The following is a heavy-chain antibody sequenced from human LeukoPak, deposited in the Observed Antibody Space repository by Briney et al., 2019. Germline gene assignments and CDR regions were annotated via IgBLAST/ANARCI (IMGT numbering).Heavy chain of an antibody. CDR2: ISSTGGNT. CDR3: ARRGESTNYGDYRFDS. CDR1: GFTFSSYA. D-gene: IGHD4-17*01. V-gene: IGHV3-23*01. J-gene: IGHJ4*02. Sequence: GGSLRLSCTVSGFTFSSYAMSWVRQAPGKGLEWVSAISSTGGNTYHADSVKGRFTISRDNSKNTLYLQMNNLRVEDTAVYYCARRGESTNYGDYRFDSWGQGTLVIVSS.